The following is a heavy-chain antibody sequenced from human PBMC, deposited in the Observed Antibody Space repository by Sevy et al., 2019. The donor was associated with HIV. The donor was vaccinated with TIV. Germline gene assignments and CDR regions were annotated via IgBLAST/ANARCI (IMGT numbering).Heavy chain of an antibody. CDR1: GGTFSSYA. CDR2: IITIFGTA. Sequence: ASVKVSCKASGGTFSSYAISWVRQAPGQGLEWMGGIITIFGTANYAQKFQGRVTITADESTSTAYMELSSLRSEDTAVYYCARGGGIAQLYYYYYMDVWGKGTTVTVSS. J-gene: IGHJ6*03. CDR3: ARGGGIAQLYYYYYMDV. D-gene: IGHD6-13*01. V-gene: IGHV1-69*13.